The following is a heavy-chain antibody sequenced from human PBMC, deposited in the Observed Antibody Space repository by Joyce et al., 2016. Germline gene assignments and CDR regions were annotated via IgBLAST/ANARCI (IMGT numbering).Heavy chain of an antibody. CDR1: GFTVSSNY. D-gene: IGHD1-26*01. Sequence: EVQLVETGGGLIQPGGSLRLSCAASGFTVSSNYMSWVRQAPGKGLELVSGIYSGGSTYYADSVKGRFTISSDKSMHTLYLQMNSLRAEDTALYYCARDEGLVDYWGQGTLVTVSS. J-gene: IGHJ4*02. CDR3: ARDEGLVDY. V-gene: IGHV3-53*02. CDR2: IYSGGST.